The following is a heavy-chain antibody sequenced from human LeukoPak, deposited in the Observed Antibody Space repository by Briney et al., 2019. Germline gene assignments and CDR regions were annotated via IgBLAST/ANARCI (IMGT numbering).Heavy chain of an antibody. Sequence: PGGSLRLSCAASGFTFSDYCMSWIRQAPGKGLEWVSYISSSGSTIYYADSVKGRFTISRDNSKNTLYLQMNSLRAEDTAVYYCAKDPKLLWFGEYIDYWGQGTLVTVSS. CDR3: AKDPKLLWFGEYIDY. J-gene: IGHJ4*02. CDR2: ISSSGSTI. V-gene: IGHV3-11*01. D-gene: IGHD3-10*01. CDR1: GFTFSDYC.